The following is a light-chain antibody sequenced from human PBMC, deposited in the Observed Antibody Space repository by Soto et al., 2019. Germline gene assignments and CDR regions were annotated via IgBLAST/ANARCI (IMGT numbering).Light chain of an antibody. V-gene: IGLV1-40*01. CDR1: SSNIGAGYD. CDR2: GNS. Sequence: QSVLTQTPSVSGAPGQRVTISCTGSSSNIGAGYDVHWYQQLLGTAPKLLIYGNSNRPSGVPDRFSGSKSGTSASLAITGLQAEDEADYYCQSYDSSLSGSVFGGGTQLTVL. CDR3: QSYDSSLSGSV. J-gene: IGLJ2*01.